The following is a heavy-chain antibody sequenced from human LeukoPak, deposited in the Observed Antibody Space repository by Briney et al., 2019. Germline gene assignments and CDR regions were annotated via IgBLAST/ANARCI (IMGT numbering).Heavy chain of an antibody. D-gene: IGHD4-23*01. CDR3: AREDGGNSDYFDY. CDR2: INSDGSST. V-gene: IGHV3-74*01. J-gene: IGHJ4*02. CDR1: GFTFSSYW. Sequence: GGSLRLSCAASGFTFSSYWMHWVRQAPGKGLVWVSRINSDGSSTSYADSVKGRFTISRDNAKNTLYLQMNSLRAEDTSVYYCAREDGGNSDYFDYWGQGTLVTVSS.